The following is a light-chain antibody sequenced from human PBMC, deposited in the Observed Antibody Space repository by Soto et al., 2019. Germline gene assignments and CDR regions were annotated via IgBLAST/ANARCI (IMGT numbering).Light chain of an antibody. CDR1: QSISSY. V-gene: IGKV1-39*01. J-gene: IGKJ1*01. CDR2: AAS. Sequence: EIQITQSPSSLSASVGHRVAITFRASQSISSYLNWYQQKPGKAPKLLIYAASSLQSGVPSRFSGSGSGTDFTLTISSLQTEDFATYYCKQSYSTPWTFGKGTKVDIK. CDR3: KQSYSTPWT.